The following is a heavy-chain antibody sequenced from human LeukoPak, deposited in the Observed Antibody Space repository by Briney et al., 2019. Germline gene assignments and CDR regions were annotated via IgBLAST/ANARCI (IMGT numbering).Heavy chain of an antibody. V-gene: IGHV3-7*01. Sequence: GGSLRLSCAASGFTFSSYWMSWVRQAPGKGLEWVANIKQDGSEKYYVDSVKGRFTISRDNAKNSLYLQMNSLRAEDTAVYYCAREGFGELSGYYYMDVWGKGTTVTISS. CDR3: AREGFGELSGYYYMDV. CDR1: GFTFSSYW. D-gene: IGHD3-10*01. CDR2: IKQDGSEK. J-gene: IGHJ6*03.